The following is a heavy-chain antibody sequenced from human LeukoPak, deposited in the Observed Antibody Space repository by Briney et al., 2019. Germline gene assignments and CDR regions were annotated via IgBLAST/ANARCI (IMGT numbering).Heavy chain of an antibody. CDR1: GGSFSGYY. CDR3: ARAAGPLAAPDF. CDR2: IYYSGST. J-gene: IGHJ4*02. D-gene: IGHD6-13*01. V-gene: IGHV4-34*01. Sequence: SETLSLTCAVYGGSFSGYYWSWIRQPPGKGLEWIGSIYYSGSTYYNPSLKSRVTISVDTSKNQFSLKLSSVTAADTAVYYCARAAGPLAAPDFWGQGTPVTVSS.